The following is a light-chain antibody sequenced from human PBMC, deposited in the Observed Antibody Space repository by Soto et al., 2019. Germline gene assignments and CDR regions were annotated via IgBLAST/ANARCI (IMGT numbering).Light chain of an antibody. J-gene: IGLJ2*01. CDR1: TSDVGGYNY. Sequence: QSALTQPPSASGSPGQSVTISCTGTTSDVGGYNYVSWYQQHPGKAPKVMIYEVSKRPSGVPDRVSGSKSGNTACLTVSGVQAGYEADYFCSSYAGSHVVFGGGTTLTVL. CDR2: EVS. V-gene: IGLV2-8*01. CDR3: SSYAGSHVV.